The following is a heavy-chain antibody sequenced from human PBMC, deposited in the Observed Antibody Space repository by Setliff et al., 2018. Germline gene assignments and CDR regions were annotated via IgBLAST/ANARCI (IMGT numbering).Heavy chain of an antibody. CDR3: AREPRDKPEDI. CDR2: IWFDGGNE. CDR1: GFTFRNYG. V-gene: IGHV3-33*01. J-gene: IGHJ3*02. Sequence: GGSLRLSCAASGFTFRNYGMHWVRQAPGKGPEWVAVIWFDGGNEFYADSVRGRFTISRDNSKNMLYLQMDSLRVEDTAVYYCAREPRDKPEDIWGQGTMVTVSS.